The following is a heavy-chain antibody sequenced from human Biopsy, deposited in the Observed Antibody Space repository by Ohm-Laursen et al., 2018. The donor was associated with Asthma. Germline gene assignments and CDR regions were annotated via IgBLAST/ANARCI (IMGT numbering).Heavy chain of an antibody. CDR2: LIPVLGTA. J-gene: IGHJ6*02. CDR3: ARGYSGTDRIVYYYSGMEV. D-gene: IGHD5-12*01. Sequence: SSVKVSCKSSGDSLGSFINYAISWVRQAPRQGLEWMGRLIPVLGTADYAPMFEGRVTITADESTSTAYLELTSLRFEDTAVYYCARGYSGTDRIVYYYSGMEVWGQGTTVTVSS. V-gene: IGHV1-69*11. CDR1: GDSLGSFINYA.